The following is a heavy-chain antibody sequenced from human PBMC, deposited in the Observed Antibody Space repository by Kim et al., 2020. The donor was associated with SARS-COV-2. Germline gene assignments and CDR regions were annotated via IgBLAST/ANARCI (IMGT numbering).Heavy chain of an antibody. CDR2: IYYSGST. J-gene: IGHJ6*02. CDR3: ARDQSPPPGSGRAGNYYYGMDV. V-gene: IGHV4-39*07. Sequence: SETLSLTCTVSGGYISSSSYYWGWIRQPPGKGLEWIGSIYYSGSTYYNPSLKSRVTISVDTSKNQFSLKLSSVTTADTAVYYCARDQSPPPGSGRAGNYYYGMDVCGQWTTVTVSS. CDR1: GGYISSSSYY. D-gene: IGHD3-10*01.